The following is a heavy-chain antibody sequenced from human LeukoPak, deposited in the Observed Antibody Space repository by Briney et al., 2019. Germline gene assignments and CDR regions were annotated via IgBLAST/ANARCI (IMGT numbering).Heavy chain of an antibody. V-gene: IGHV3-30*02. CDR1: GFTFSTHG. D-gene: IGHD3-10*01. Sequence: GGYLRLSCAASGFTFSTHGMHWVRQAPGKGLEWVAFIRYDGINKYYADSVKGRFTISRDSFKNTLYLQMNSLRPEDTAVYYCAKEGDYYGSGSYRDGFDIWGQGTRATVSS. CDR2: IRYDGINK. CDR3: AKEGDYYGSGSYRDGFDI. J-gene: IGHJ3*02.